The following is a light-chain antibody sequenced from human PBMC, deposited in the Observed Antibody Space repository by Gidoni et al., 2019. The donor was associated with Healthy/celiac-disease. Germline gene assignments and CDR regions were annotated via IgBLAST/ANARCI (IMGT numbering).Light chain of an antibody. CDR3: QQSYSTPRT. V-gene: IGKV1-39*01. Sequence: IQMTQSPSSLSASVGDRVTITCRASQSISSYLNWYQQKPGKAPKLLIYAASILQRGVPSRFSGIGSGTEFTLTISSLQPEDFATYYCQQSYSTPRTGGQGTKVESK. CDR1: QSISSY. J-gene: IGKJ1*01. CDR2: AAS.